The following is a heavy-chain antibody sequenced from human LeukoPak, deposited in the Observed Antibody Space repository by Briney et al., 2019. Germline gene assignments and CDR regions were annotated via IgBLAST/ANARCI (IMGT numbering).Heavy chain of an antibody. V-gene: IGHV3-23*01. CDR2: ISGSGGST. CDR1: GFTFRSYA. CDR3: AKDPRAYCGGDCYSEGNYFDY. Sequence: GGSLRLSCAASGFTFRSYAMSWVRQAPGKGLEWVSAISGSGGSTYYADSVKGRFTISRDNSKNTLYLQMNSLRAEDTAVYYCAKDPRAYCGGDCYSEGNYFDYWGQGTLVTVSS. J-gene: IGHJ4*02. D-gene: IGHD2-21*02.